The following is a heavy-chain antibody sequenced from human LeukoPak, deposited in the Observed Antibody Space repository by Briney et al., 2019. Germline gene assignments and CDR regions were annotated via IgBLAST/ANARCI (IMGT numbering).Heavy chain of an antibody. J-gene: IGHJ4*02. Sequence: SETLSLTCSVYDGSVSSYYWNWIRQSPGKGLEWIGENRHGGTSNYNPSLKGRVSISVDTSKNQFSLTLSSVTAADTAVYYCARGLMSAPYYFDYWGQGTLVTVSS. V-gene: IGHV4-34*01. CDR3: ARGLMSAPYYFDY. D-gene: IGHD2-15*01. CDR2: NRHGGTS. CDR1: DGSVSSYY.